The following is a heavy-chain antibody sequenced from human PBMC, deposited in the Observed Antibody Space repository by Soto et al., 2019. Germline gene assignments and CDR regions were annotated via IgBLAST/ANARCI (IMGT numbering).Heavy chain of an antibody. J-gene: IGHJ4*02. Sequence: HPGGSLRLSCAASGFTFSSYGMHWVRQAPGKGLEREAVISYDGSNKYYADSVKGRFTISRDNSKNTLYLQMNSLKAEDTAVYYCVKDLDYTFDYWGQGSLVTVPQ. V-gene: IGHV3-30*18. CDR3: VKDLDYTFDY. CDR2: ISYDGSNK. CDR1: GFTFSSYG. D-gene: IGHD2-2*02.